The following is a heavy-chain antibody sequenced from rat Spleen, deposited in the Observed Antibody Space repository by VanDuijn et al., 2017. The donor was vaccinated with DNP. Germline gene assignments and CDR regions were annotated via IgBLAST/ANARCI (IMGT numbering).Heavy chain of an antibody. J-gene: IGHJ2*01. CDR3: VGRPPPTRDPFDY. V-gene: IGHV5-27*01. Sequence: EVQLVESGGDLVQPGRSLKLSCAASGFTFSNYHMAWVRQAPTKGLGWVTYISTGGGSTYYRDSVKGRFSISRDNAKSTLYLQMDSLRSEDTATYYCVGRPPPTRDPFDYWGQGVTVTVSS. D-gene: IGHD1-4*01. CDR2: ISTGGGST. CDR1: GFTFSNYH.